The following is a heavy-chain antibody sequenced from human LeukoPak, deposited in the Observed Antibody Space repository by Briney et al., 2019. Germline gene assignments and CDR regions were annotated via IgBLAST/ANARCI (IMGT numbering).Heavy chain of an antibody. D-gene: IGHD3-10*01. V-gene: IGHV4-39*01. Sequence: SETLSPTCTVSGGSISSSSYYWGWIRQPPGKGLEWIGSIYYSGSTYYNPSLKSRVTISVDTSKDQFSLKLSSVTAADTAVYYCARLYGSGSYSKHYMDVWGKGTTVTVSS. CDR1: GGSISSSSYY. CDR3: ARLYGSGSYSKHYMDV. J-gene: IGHJ6*03. CDR2: IYYSGST.